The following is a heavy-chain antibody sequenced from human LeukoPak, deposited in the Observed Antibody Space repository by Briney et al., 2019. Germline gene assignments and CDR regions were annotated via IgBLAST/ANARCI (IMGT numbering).Heavy chain of an antibody. D-gene: IGHD3-10*01. V-gene: IGHV1-58*02. Sequence: SVKVSCEASGFTFTSSAMQWVRQARGQRLEWIGWIVVGSGNTNYAKKFQERVTITRDMSTSTAYMELSSLRSEDTAVYYCARDYMGSGFIFDPWGQGTLVTVSS. J-gene: IGHJ5*02. CDR2: IVVGSGNT. CDR1: GFTFTSSA. CDR3: ARDYMGSGFIFDP.